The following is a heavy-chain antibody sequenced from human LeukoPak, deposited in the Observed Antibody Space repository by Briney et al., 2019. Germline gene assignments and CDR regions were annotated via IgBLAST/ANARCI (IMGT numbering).Heavy chain of an antibody. D-gene: IGHD3-3*01. CDR1: GFTLSSYL. CDR3: ARVFRDFWSGYYFDY. Sequence: GGSLRLSCAASGFTLSSYLICWVRQAPGKGLEGVANIKQDGSEKYYVDSVKGRFTISRDNAKNSLYLQMNSLRAEDTAVYYCARVFRDFWSGYYFDYWGQGTLVTVSS. V-gene: IGHV3-7*01. J-gene: IGHJ4*02. CDR2: IKQDGSEK.